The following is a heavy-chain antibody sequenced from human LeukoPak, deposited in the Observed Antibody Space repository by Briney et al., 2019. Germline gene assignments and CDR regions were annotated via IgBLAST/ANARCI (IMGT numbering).Heavy chain of an antibody. CDR2: ISGSGGST. CDR1: GFTFSSYA. CDR3: ARALGYSSGCGDY. V-gene: IGHV3-23*01. J-gene: IGHJ4*02. Sequence: GGSLRLSCAPSGFTFSSYAMSGVPKPPGKGLEWVSAISGSGGSTYYADSVKGRFTISRDNAKNSLYLQMNSLRAEDTAVYYCARALGYSSGCGDYWGQGTLVTVSS. D-gene: IGHD6-19*01.